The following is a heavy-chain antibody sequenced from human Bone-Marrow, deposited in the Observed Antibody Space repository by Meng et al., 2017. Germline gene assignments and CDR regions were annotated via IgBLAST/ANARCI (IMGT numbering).Heavy chain of an antibody. J-gene: IGHJ4*02. CDR1: ANNFSNHW. CDR2: IYPGDSDT. V-gene: IGHV5-51*01. Sequence: GGSLRLSCEASANNFSNHWIAWVRQMPGKGLEWMGIIYPGDSDTRYSPSFQGQVTISADKSINTAYLQWSSLKASDTAMYYCARGPLPYGDNYFDSWGQGTLVTVSS. CDR3: ARGPLPYGDNYFDS. D-gene: IGHD4-17*01.